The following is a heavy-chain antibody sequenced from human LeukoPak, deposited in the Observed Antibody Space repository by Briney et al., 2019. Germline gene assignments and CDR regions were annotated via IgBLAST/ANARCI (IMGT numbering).Heavy chain of an antibody. J-gene: IGHJ4*02. V-gene: IGHV3-33*08. D-gene: IGHD1-26*01. CDR3: ARDYGGSYYVDY. CDR2: IWNDGSNK. Sequence: GGSLRLSCAASGFTFSSYSMNWVRQAPGKGLEWVALIWNDGSNKYYADSVKGRFTISRDNSKNTLDLQMNSLRVEDTAVYYCARDYGGSYYVDYWGQGTLVTVSS. CDR1: GFTFSSYS.